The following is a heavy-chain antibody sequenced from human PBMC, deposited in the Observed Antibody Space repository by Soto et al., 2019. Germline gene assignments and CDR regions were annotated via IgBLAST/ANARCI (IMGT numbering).Heavy chain of an antibody. D-gene: IGHD3-10*01. V-gene: IGHV3-7*03. CDR3: VREGLITSWFAP. CDR1: GFNFSSHW. Sequence: SGGSLRLSCAASGFNFSSHWMSWVRQAPGKGLEWVANIKQDGSEKYYVDSVKGRFTISRDNAKNSLYVQMNSLRAEDTAVYYCVREGLITSWFAPWGQGTLVTVSS. J-gene: IGHJ5*02. CDR2: IKQDGSEK.